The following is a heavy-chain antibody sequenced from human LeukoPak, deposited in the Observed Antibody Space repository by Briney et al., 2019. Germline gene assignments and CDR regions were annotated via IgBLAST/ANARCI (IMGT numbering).Heavy chain of an antibody. D-gene: IGHD2-15*01. CDR2: INHSGTT. CDR1: GGSFSGYY. J-gene: IGHJ4*02. Sequence: SETLSLTCAVYGGSFSGYYWSWIRQPPGKGLEWLGEINHSGTTNYNPSLKSRVTISVDTSENQFSLKLSSVTAADTAVYYCASIGRGYCSSGSCYPLDYWGQGTLVTASS. CDR3: ASIGRGYCSSGSCYPLDY. V-gene: IGHV4-34*01.